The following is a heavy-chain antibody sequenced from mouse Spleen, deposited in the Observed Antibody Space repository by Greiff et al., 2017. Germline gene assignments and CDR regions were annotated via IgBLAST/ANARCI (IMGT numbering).Heavy chain of an antibody. CDR3: AISSITTVVATRGFFAY. Sequence: QVQLQQPGAELVRPGSSVKLSCKASGYTFTSYWMHWVKQRPIQGLEWIGNIDPSDSETHYNQKFKDKATLTVDKSSSTAYMQLSSLTSEDSAVYYCAISSITTVVATRGFFAYWGQGTLVTVSA. V-gene: IGHV1-52*01. D-gene: IGHD1-1*01. CDR2: IDPSDSET. J-gene: IGHJ3*01. CDR1: GYTFTSYW.